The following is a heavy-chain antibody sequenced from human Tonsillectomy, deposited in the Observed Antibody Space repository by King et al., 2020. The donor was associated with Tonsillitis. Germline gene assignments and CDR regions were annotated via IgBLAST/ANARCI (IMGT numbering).Heavy chain of an antibody. V-gene: IGHV1-18*01. J-gene: IGHJ4*02. CDR1: GYTFSSYG. CDR2: ISGYNHNT. D-gene: IGHD3-16*02. CDR3: ARDDYWGFGGFSVRRLDF. Sequence: VQLVESGAEVKKPGASVKVSCKASGYTFSSYGISWVRLAPGQGLEWMGWISGYNHNTNYAQKVQGRVTMTTDTSTRTAYMELRSLRSDDTAVYYCARDDYWGFGGFSVRRLDFWGQGTLVTVSS.